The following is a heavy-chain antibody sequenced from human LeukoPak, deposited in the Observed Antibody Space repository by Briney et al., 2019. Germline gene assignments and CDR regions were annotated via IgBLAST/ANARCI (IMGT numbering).Heavy chain of an antibody. D-gene: IGHD6-19*01. V-gene: IGHV3-30-3*01. CDR3: ARAAYNSGPDY. CDR2: ISYDGSNK. J-gene: IGHJ4*02. Sequence: GGSLRLSCAASGFTFSSYAMHWVRQAPGKGLEWVAVISYDGSNKYYADSVKGRFTISRDNAKNTLYLQMNSLRADDTAVYYCARAAYNSGPDYWGQGTLVTVSS. CDR1: GFTFSSYA.